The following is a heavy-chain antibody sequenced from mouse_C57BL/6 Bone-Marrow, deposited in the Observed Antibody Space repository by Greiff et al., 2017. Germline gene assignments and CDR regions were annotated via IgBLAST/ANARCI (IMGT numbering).Heavy chain of an antibody. V-gene: IGHV1-15*01. CDR2: IDPETGGT. CDR1: GYTFTDYE. Sequence: QVQLQQSGAELVRPGASVTLSCKASGYTFTDYEIHWVKQTPVHGLEWIGAIDPETGGTAYNQKFKGKAILTADKSSSTAYMELRSLTSEDSAVYYCTRENLRRNYFDYWGQGTTLTVSS. J-gene: IGHJ2*01. CDR3: TRENLRRNYFDY.